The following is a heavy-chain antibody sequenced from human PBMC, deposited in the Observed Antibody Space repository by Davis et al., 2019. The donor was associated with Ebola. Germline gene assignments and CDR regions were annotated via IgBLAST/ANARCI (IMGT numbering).Heavy chain of an antibody. D-gene: IGHD2-21*02. Sequence: GESLKISCAASGFTFSSYSMHWVRQAPGKGLEWVAVISYDGSNKYYADSVKGQFTISRDNSKNTLYLQMNSLRAEDTAVYYCAKEGGDLVVVTAIQVYYFDYWGQGTLVTVSS. J-gene: IGHJ4*02. CDR3: AKEGGDLVVVTAIQVYYFDY. V-gene: IGHV3-30*18. CDR2: ISYDGSNK. CDR1: GFTFSSYS.